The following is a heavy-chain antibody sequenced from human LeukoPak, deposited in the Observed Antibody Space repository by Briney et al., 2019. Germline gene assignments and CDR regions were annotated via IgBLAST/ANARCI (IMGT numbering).Heavy chain of an antibody. CDR3: ARVVVVAATDYFDY. D-gene: IGHD2-15*01. V-gene: IGHV3-21*01. CDR1: GFTFSSYS. Sequence: GGSLRLSCAASGFTFSSYSMNWVRQAPGKGLEWVSSISSSSSYIYYADSVKGRFTISRDNAKNSLYLQMNSLRTEDTAVYYCARVVVVAATDYFDYWGQGTLVTVSS. J-gene: IGHJ4*02. CDR2: ISSSSSYI.